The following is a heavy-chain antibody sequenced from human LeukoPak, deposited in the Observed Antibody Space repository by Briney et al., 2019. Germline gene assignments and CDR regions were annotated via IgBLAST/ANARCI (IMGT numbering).Heavy chain of an antibody. CDR1: GFTFDDYA. V-gene: IGHV3-9*01. J-gene: IGHJ3*02. CDR2: ISWNSGSI. D-gene: IGHD6-13*01. CDR3: AKSNVIGGSWYGSAIDI. Sequence: PGRSLRLSCAASGFTFDDYAMHWVRQAPGKGLEWVSDISWNSGSIGYGDSVKGRFTISRDNAKNSLYLQMISLRAEDTALYYCAKSNVIGGSWYGSAIDIWGQGTMVTVSS.